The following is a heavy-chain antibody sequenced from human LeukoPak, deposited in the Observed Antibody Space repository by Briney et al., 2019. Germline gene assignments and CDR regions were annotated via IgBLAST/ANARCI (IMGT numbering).Heavy chain of an antibody. J-gene: IGHJ4*02. D-gene: IGHD3-22*01. V-gene: IGHV3-23*01. CDR2: ISGSGGST. CDR3: ARDLDSSGYYYVGRYFDY. CDR1: GFIFSNYA. Sequence: GRSLRLSCAASGFIFSNYAMSWVRQAPGRGLEWVSAISGSGGSTYYADSVQGPSTISRDTANTSLYLPMNSLRAEDTAVYYCARDLDSSGYYYVGRYFDYWGQGTLVTVSS.